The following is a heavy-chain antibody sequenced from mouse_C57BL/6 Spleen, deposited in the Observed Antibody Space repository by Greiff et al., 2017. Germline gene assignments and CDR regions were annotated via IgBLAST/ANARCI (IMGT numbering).Heavy chain of an antibody. V-gene: IGHV1-61*01. CDR2: IYPSDSET. J-gene: IGHJ2*01. Sequence: VQLQQPGAELVRPGSSVKLSCKASGYTFTSYWMDWVKQRPGQGLEWIGNIYPSDSETPYNQKFKDKATLTVDKSSSTAYMQLSSLTSEDSAVYYCARGSYDYYFDYWGQGTTLTVSS. D-gene: IGHD2-4*01. CDR3: ARGSYDYYFDY. CDR1: GYTFTSYW.